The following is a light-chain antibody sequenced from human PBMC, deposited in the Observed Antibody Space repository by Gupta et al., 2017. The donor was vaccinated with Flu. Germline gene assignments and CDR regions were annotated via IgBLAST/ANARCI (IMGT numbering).Light chain of an antibody. CDR3: QSADSSGTYPRV. V-gene: IGLV3-25*02. J-gene: IGLJ1*01. CDR1: ALPKQY. Sequence: SYELTQPPSVSVSPGQPARITCSGDALPKQYAYWYQQKPGQAPVLVIYKDSERPSGIPERFSGSISGTTVTLTISGVQAEYEADYYCQSADSSGTYPRVFGTGTKVTVL. CDR2: KDS.